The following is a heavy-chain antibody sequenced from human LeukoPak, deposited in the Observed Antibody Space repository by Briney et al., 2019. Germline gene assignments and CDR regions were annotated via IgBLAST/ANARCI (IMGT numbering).Heavy chain of an antibody. Sequence: PGGSLRLSCAASGFTFSNYEMNWVRQAPGKGLEWVSYISISGRTIYYADSVKGRFTISRDNVKNSLYLQMNSLRAEDTAVYYCAREGVVVSAAVDYWGQGTLVTVSS. CDR2: ISISGRTI. CDR1: GFTFSNYE. CDR3: AREGVVVSAAVDY. V-gene: IGHV3-48*03. J-gene: IGHJ4*02. D-gene: IGHD2-2*01.